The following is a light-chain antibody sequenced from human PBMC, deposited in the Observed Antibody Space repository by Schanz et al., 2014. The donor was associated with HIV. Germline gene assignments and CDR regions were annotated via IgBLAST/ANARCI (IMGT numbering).Light chain of an antibody. CDR3: QKYNSVPFT. V-gene: IGKV1-9*01. J-gene: IGKJ3*01. CDR1: QGIGSY. CDR2: AAS. Sequence: IQLTQSPSSLSASVGDRVTITCRARQGIGSYLAWYQQKPGKAPKLLIYAASSLQSGVPSRFSGSGSGTDFTLTISSLQPEDVATYYCQKYNSVPFTFGPGTKVEVK.